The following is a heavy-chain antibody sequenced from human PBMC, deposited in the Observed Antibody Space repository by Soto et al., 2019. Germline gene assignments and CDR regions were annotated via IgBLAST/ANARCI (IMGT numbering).Heavy chain of an antibody. CDR3: ARALYDRSGYYLLNFDY. J-gene: IGHJ4*02. CDR1: GYTFTSYG. V-gene: IGHV1-18*04. D-gene: IGHD3-22*01. CDR2: ISAYNGNT. Sequence: QVQLVQSGAEVKKPGASVKVSCKASGYTFTSYGISWVREAPGQGLEWMGWISAYNGNTNYAQKLQGRVTMTTDTSTSTAYMELRSLRSDDTAVYYSARALYDRSGYYLLNFDYWGQGTLVTVSS.